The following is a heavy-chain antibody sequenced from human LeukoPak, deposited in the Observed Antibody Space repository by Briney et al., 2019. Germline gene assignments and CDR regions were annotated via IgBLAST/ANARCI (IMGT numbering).Heavy chain of an antibody. D-gene: IGHD3-22*01. CDR2: INTNTGNP. CDR3: ARDLSDSSGYGSVTVGY. Sequence: GASVKVSCKASGYTFTSYAMNWVRQAPGQGLEWMGWINTNTGNPTYAQGFTGRFVFSLDTSVSTAYLQISSLKAEDTAMYYCARDLSDSSGYGSVTVGYWGQGTLVTVSS. V-gene: IGHV7-4-1*02. J-gene: IGHJ4*02. CDR1: GYTFTSYA.